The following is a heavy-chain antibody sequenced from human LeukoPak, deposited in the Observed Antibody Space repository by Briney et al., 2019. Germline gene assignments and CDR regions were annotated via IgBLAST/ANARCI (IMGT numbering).Heavy chain of an antibody. D-gene: IGHD3-3*01. CDR3: ARDDTYYDFWSGPVPYYMDV. CDR2: IYYSGST. CDR1: GGSISSSSYY. Sequence: SETLSLTCTVSGGSISSSSYYWGWIRQPPGKGLEWIGYIYYSGSTYYNPSLKSRATISVDTSKNQFSLKLSSVTAADTAVYYCARDDTYYDFWSGPVPYYMDVWGKGTTVTVSS. J-gene: IGHJ6*03. V-gene: IGHV4-39*07.